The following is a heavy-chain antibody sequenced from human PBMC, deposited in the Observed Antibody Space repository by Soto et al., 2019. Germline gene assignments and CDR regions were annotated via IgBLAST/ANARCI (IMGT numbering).Heavy chain of an antibody. V-gene: IGHV3-23*01. J-gene: IGHJ6*02. CDR2: ISGSGGST. CDR1: GFTFSSYA. Sequence: EVQLLESGGGLVQPGGSLRLSCAAAGFTFSSYAMSWVRQAPGKGLEWVSAISGSGGSTYYADSVKGRFTISRDNSKNTLYLQMNSLRAEDTAVYYCASAAREYYYYGMDVWGQGTTVTVSS. CDR3: ASAAREYYYYGMDV.